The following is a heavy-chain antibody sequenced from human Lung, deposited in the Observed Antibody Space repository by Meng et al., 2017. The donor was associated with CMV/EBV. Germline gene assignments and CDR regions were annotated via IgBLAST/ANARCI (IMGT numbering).Heavy chain of an antibody. Sequence: GESLKISCAASGFSIRDYWMSWVRQAPGKGLEWVANINQDASERYYVDSVKGRFTISRDNAENSLYLQMGSLRVGDTAIYYCARAGAYHDFWTAKEEGYYYYGMEVWGQGTXVTVSS. V-gene: IGHV3-7*04. CDR2: INQDASER. D-gene: IGHD3/OR15-3a*01. CDR3: ARAGAYHDFWTAKEEGYYYYGMEV. CDR1: GFSIRDYW. J-gene: IGHJ6*02.